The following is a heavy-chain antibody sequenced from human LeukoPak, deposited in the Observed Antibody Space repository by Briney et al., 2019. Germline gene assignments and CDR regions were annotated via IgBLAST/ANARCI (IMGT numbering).Heavy chain of an antibody. D-gene: IGHD3-10*01. J-gene: IGHJ3*02. V-gene: IGHV4-34*01. CDR2: INHSGST. CDR1: GGSFSGYY. CDR3: ARIYVLLWFGDPERAFDN. Sequence: SETLSLTCAVYGGSFSGYYWSWIRQPPGKGLEWIGEINHSGSTNYNPSLKSRVTISVDTSKNQFSLKLSSVTAADTAVYYCARIYVLLWFGDPERAFDNWGQGTMVTVSS.